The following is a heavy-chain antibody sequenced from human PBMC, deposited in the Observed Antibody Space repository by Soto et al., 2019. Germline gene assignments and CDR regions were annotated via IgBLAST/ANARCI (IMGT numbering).Heavy chain of an antibody. CDR3: ASLGIAVAGVPY. V-gene: IGHV1-69*12. CDR2: IIPIFGTA. D-gene: IGHD6-19*01. CDR1: GGTLSSYA. J-gene: IGHJ4*02. Sequence: QVQLVQSGAEVKKPGSSVKVSCKASGGTLSSYAISWVRQAPGQGLEWMGGIIPIFGTANYAQKFQGRVXIXAXXSTSTAYMELSSLRSEDTAVYSCASLGIAVAGVPYWGQGTLVTVSS.